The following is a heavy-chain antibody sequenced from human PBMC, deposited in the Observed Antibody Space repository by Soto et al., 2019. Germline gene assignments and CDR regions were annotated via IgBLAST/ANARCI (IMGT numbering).Heavy chain of an antibody. Sequence: QVQLQQWGAGLLKPSETLSLNCAVTGGSLSGYYWSWIRQPPGKGLEWIGEVKDGGHTNYSPSLRGRVTISSDTSNNAFSLRLNSVTAADTGVYYCARGQEGVVATHWDQGSLVTVSS. J-gene: IGHJ4*02. CDR2: VKDGGHT. D-gene: IGHD5-12*01. CDR1: GGSLSGYY. CDR3: ARGQEGVVATH. V-gene: IGHV4-34*01.